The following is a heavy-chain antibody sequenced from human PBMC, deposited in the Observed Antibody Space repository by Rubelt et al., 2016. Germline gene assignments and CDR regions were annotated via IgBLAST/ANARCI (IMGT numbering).Heavy chain of an antibody. J-gene: IGHJ2*01. CDR3: ARGTLGYLDL. CDR1: GFTFSSYA. Sequence: VQLVESGGGVLQPGGSLRLSCAASGFTFSSYAMSWVRQAPGKGLEWLAVISSDGNDKYYADSVKGRFTISRDNSKNTLYLQMNSLRAEDTAVYYCARGTLGYLDLWGRGTLVTVSS. D-gene: IGHD2-2*01. CDR2: ISSDGNDK. V-gene: IGHV3-30*04.